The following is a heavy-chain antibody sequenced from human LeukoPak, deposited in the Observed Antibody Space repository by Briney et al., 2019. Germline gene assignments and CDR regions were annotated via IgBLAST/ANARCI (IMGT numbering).Heavy chain of an antibody. CDR1: GFSINKNSY. J-gene: IGHJ4*02. D-gene: IGHD3-9*01. CDR2: INHSGST. V-gene: IGHV4-38-2*02. Sequence: PSETLSLTCTVSGFSINKNSYWSWIRQPPGKGLEWIGEINHSGSTNYNPSLKSRVTISVDTSKNQFSLKLSSVTAADTAVYYCARDGRLVYFDYWGQGTLVTVSS. CDR3: ARDGRLVYFDY.